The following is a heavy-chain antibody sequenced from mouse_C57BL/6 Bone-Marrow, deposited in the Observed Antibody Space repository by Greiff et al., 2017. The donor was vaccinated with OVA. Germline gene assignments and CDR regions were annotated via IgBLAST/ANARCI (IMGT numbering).Heavy chain of an antibody. CDR3: ASPYYGSSYGFAY. CDR2: INPSSGYT. V-gene: IGHV1-7*01. CDR1: GYTFTSYW. J-gene: IGHJ3*01. Sequence: VQLQQSGAELAKPGASVKLSCKASGYTFTSYWMHWVKQRPGQGLEWIGYINPSSGYTKYNQKFKDKATLTADKSSSTAYMQLSSLTYEDSAVYYCASPYYGSSYGFAYWGQGTLVTVSA. D-gene: IGHD1-1*01.